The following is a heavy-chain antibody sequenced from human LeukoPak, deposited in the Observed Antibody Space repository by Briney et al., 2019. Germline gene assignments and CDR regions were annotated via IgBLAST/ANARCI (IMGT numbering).Heavy chain of an antibody. J-gene: IGHJ3*02. D-gene: IGHD3-22*01. CDR2: IYYSGST. CDR1: GGSISSSSYY. Sequence: SETLSLTCTVSGGSISSSSYYRGWIRQPPGKGPEWIGSIYYSGSTYYNPSLKSRVTISVDTSKNQFSLKLSSVTAADTAVYYCARDPSLYDSSGYHLFDIWGQGTMVTVSS. CDR3: ARDPSLYDSSGYHLFDI. V-gene: IGHV4-39*07.